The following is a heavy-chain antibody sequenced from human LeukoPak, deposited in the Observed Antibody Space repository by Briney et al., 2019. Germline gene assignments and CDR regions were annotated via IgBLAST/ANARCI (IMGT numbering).Heavy chain of an antibody. CDR3: AKVSEQLGLDY. V-gene: IGHV3-30*18. D-gene: IGHD6-6*01. J-gene: IGHJ4*02. CDR1: GFTFSSYG. Sequence: GGSLRLSCAASGFTFSSYGMHWVRQAPGKGLEWVAVISYDGSNKYYADSVKGRFTISRDNSKNTLYLQMNSLRAEDTAVYYCAKVSEQLGLDYWGQGTLVTVSS. CDR2: ISYDGSNK.